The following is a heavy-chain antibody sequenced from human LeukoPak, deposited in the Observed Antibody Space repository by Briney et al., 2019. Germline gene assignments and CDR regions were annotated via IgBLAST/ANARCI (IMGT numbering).Heavy chain of an antibody. D-gene: IGHD1-14*01. CDR3: AKGSGINHYHWIDP. CDR2: ISGGGGST. J-gene: IGHJ5*02. V-gene: IGHV3-23*01. Sequence: GGSLRLSCAASEFTFSNYAMNWVRQAPGKGLEWVSGISGGGGSTYYADSAKGRFTISRDNSKNTLYLQMDSLRAEDTALYYCAKGSGINHYHWIDPWGQGTLVTVSS. CDR1: EFTFSNYA.